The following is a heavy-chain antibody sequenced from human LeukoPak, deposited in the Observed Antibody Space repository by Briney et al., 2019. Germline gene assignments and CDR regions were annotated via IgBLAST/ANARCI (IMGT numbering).Heavy chain of an antibody. Sequence: ASVKVSCKASGYTFTSYGINWVRQAPGQGLEWMGWISAYNGNTNYAQKLQGRVTMTTDTSTSTAYMELRSLRSDDTAVYYCARDQIAAGLNWFDPWGQGTLVTVSS. CDR3: ARDQIAAGLNWFDP. V-gene: IGHV1-18*01. J-gene: IGHJ5*02. CDR2: ISAYNGNT. CDR1: GYTFTSYG. D-gene: IGHD6-13*01.